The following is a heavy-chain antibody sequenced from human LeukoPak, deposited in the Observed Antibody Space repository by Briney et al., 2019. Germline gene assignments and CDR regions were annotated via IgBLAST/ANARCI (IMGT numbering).Heavy chain of an antibody. CDR1: GGSFSGYY. J-gene: IGHJ6*03. V-gene: IGHV4-34*01. Sequence: TSETLSLTCAVYGGSFSGYYWSWIRQPPGKGLEWIGEINHSGSTNYNPSLKSRVTISVDTSKNQFSLKLSSVTAADTAVYYCARGNYVFTIFGVVRSYMDVWGKGTTVTVSS. CDR2: INHSGST. CDR3: ARGNYVFTIFGVVRSYMDV. D-gene: IGHD3-3*01.